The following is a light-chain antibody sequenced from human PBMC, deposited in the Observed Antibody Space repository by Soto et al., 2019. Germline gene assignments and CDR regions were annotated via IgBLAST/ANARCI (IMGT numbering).Light chain of an antibody. CDR1: SSNIGNHS. CDR2: DDN. J-gene: IGLJ3*02. V-gene: IGLV1-51*01. Sequence: QSVLTQAPSASGTPGQRVTISCSGSSSNIGNHSVNWYQQVPGTAPKLLIYDDNKRPSGIPDRFSASKSDTSATLDITGLQTGDEAYYYCGTWDVSLSAGVFGGGTKVTVL. CDR3: GTWDVSLSAGV.